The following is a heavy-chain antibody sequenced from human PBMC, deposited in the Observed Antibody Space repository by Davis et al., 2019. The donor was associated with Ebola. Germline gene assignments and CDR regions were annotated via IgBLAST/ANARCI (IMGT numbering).Heavy chain of an antibody. Sequence: MPSETLSLTCAVYGGSFSGYYWSWIRQPPGKGLEWIGEINHSGSTNYNPSLKSRVIISVDTSKNQFSLKLSSVTAADTAVYYCARGRWNYGYWGQGTLVTVSS. CDR3: ARGRWNYGY. J-gene: IGHJ4*02. CDR1: GGSFSGYY. D-gene: IGHD1-7*01. CDR2: INHSGST. V-gene: IGHV4-34*01.